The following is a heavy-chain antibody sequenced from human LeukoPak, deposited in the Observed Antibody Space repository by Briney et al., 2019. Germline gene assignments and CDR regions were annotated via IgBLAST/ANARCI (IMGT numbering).Heavy chain of an antibody. Sequence: GGSLRLSCAASGFTFSSYGMHWVRQAPGKGLEWVAVISYGGSDKYYADSVKGRFTISRDNSKNTLYLQMNSLRAEDTAVYYCAKDEYFYGSGTYFSPHDYWGQGTLVTVSS. J-gene: IGHJ4*02. CDR2: ISYGGSDK. V-gene: IGHV3-30*18. CDR3: AKDEYFYGSGTYFSPHDY. D-gene: IGHD3-10*01. CDR1: GFTFSSYG.